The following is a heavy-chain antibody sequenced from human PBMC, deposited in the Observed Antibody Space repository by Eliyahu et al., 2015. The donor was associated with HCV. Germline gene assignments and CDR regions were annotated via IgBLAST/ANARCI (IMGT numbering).Heavy chain of an antibody. V-gene: IGHV1-69*04. CDR1: GGTFSSYA. Sequence: QVQLVQSGAEVKKPGSSVKVSCKASGGTFSSYAISWVRQAPGQGLXWMGRIIPILGIANYAQKFQGRVTITADKSTSTAYMELSSLRSEDTAVYYCARDSRVVVTAIPGGFWGQGTLVTVSS. CDR3: ARDSRVVVTAIPGGF. D-gene: IGHD2-21*02. J-gene: IGHJ4*02. CDR2: IIPILGIA.